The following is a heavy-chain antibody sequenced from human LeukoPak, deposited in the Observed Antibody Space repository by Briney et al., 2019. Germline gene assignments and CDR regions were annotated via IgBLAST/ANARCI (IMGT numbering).Heavy chain of an antibody. CDR1: GFTFSSYW. V-gene: IGHV3-48*01. D-gene: IGHD3-10*01. CDR2: IGGSGANI. CDR3: ARRFDI. J-gene: IGHJ3*02. Sequence: GGSLRLSCAASGFTFSSYWMHWVRQAPGKGLEWVSHIGGSGANIYYADSVKGRFTISRDNAKNTLYLQMNSLRAEDTAIYYCARRFDIWGQGTMVTVSS.